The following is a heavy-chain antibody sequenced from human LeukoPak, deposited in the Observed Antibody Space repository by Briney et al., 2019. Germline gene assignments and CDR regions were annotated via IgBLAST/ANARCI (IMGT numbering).Heavy chain of an antibody. J-gene: IGHJ3*02. D-gene: IGHD6-6*01. CDR1: GYTFTSYG. Sequence: GASVKVSCKASGYTFTSYGISWVRQAPGQGLEWMGWISAYNGNTNYAQKLQGRVTMTTDTSTSTDYMELRSLRSDDTAVYYCARGVEYSSSLDAFDIWGQGTMVTVSS. CDR3: ARGVEYSSSLDAFDI. CDR2: ISAYNGNT. V-gene: IGHV1-18*01.